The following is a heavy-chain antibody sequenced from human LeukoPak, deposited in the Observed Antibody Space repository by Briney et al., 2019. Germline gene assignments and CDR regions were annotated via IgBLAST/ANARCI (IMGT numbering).Heavy chain of an antibody. D-gene: IGHD5-18*01. CDR1: GGTFASYA. CDR2: IIPIFGTA. J-gene: IGHJ4*02. CDR3: ARVAGYSYGRYYFDY. Sequence: ASVKVSCKASGGTFASYAISWVRQAPGQGLEWMGGIIPIFGTANYAQKFQGRVTITADESTSTAYMELSSLRSEDTAVYYCARVAGYSYGRYYFDYWGQGTLVTVSS. V-gene: IGHV1-69*13.